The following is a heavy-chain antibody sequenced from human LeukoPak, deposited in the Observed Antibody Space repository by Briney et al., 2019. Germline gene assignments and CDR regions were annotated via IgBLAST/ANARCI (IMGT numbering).Heavy chain of an antibody. V-gene: IGHV1-69*13. CDR2: IIPMFGAP. Sequence: ASVKVSCKASGYTFTSYAISWVRQAPGQGLEWMGGIIPMFGAPNYAQRFKGRVTITAGAFTSTVYMELSSLTSDDTAVYYCARDAGGTYRSYYALHVWGQGTTVTVS. D-gene: IGHD3-16*01. CDR3: ARDAGGTYRSYYALHV. J-gene: IGHJ6*02. CDR1: GYTFTSYA.